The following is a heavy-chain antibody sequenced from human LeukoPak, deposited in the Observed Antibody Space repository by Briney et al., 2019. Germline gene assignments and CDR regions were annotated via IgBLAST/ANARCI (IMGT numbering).Heavy chain of an antibody. CDR1: GGSISSSSYY. CDR2: IYYSGST. V-gene: IGHV4-39*01. Sequence: PSETLSLTCTVSGGSISSSSYYWGWIGQPPGKGLEWIGSIYYSGSTYYNPSLKSRVTISVDTSKNQFSLKLSSVTAADTAVYYCARLSRFLEWSIKGKTDYWGQGTLVTVSS. D-gene: IGHD3-3*01. CDR3: ARLSRFLEWSIKGKTDY. J-gene: IGHJ4*02.